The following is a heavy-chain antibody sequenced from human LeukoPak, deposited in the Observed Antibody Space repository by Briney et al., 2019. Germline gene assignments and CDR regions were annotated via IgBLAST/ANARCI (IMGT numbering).Heavy chain of an antibody. D-gene: IGHD5-18*01. V-gene: IGHV3-33*01. J-gene: IGHJ4*02. CDR3: ARDEGYTYGHPLDY. CDR2: IWSDGSNK. Sequence: PGGSLRLSCAASGFTFSNYVMHWVHQAPGKGLEWVALIWSDGSNKYYADSVKGRFTISRDNSKNTLYLQMNSLRAEDTSVYFCARDEGYTYGHPLDYWGQGTLVTVSS. CDR1: GFTFSNYV.